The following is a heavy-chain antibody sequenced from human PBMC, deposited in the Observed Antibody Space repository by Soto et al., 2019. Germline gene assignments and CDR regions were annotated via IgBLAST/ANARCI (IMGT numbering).Heavy chain of an antibody. CDR2: IYYSGST. D-gene: IGHD2-2*02. J-gene: IGHJ3*02. CDR3: ARRLWDIVVVPAAIPWDAFDI. Sequence: LSLTCTVSGGSISSSSYYWGWIRQPPGKGLEWIGSIYYSGSTYYNPSLKSRVTISVDTSKNQFSLKLSSVTAADTAVYYCARRLWDIVVVPAAIPWDAFDIWGQGTMVTVSS. V-gene: IGHV4-39*01. CDR1: GGSISSSSYY.